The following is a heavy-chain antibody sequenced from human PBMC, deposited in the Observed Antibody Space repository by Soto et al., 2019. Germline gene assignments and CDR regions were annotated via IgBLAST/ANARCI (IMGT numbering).Heavy chain of an antibody. J-gene: IGHJ6*03. V-gene: IGHV1-2*04. D-gene: IGHD6-13*01. CDR1: GYTFTGYY. CDR3: ARSLSTRYSSSWAWRVGNAAYYMDV. Sequence: ASVKVSCKASGYTFTGYYMHWVRQAPGQGLEWMGWINPNSGGTNYAQKFQGWVTMTRDTSISTAYMELSRLRSDDTAVYYCARSLSTRYSSSWAWRVGNAAYYMDVWGKGTTVTVSS. CDR2: INPNSGGT.